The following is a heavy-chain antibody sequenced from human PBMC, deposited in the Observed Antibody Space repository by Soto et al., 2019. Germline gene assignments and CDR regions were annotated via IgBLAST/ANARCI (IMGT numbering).Heavy chain of an antibody. D-gene: IGHD4-4*01. CDR1: GGSFSGYY. J-gene: IGHJ6*02. V-gene: IGHV4-34*01. CDR3: ARGTSHRLHGLYYYYGMDV. CDR2: INHSGST. Sequence: SETLSLTCAVYGGSFSGYYWSWIRQPPGKGLEWIGEINHSGSTNYNPSLKSRVTTSVDTSKNQFSLKLSSVTAADTAVYYCARGTSHRLHGLYYYYGMDVWGQGTTVTVSS.